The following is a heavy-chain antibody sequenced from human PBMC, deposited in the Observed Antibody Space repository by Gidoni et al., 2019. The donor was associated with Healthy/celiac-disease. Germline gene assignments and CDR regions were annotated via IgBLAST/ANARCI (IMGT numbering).Heavy chain of an antibody. D-gene: IGHD3-22*01. CDR1: GYTFTSYA. J-gene: IGHJ4*02. CDR3: ARGRYPTPFYDSSPFDY. CDR2: INAGNGNT. Sequence: QVQLVQSGAEVKKPGASVKVSCKASGYTFTSYAMHWVRQAPGQRLEWMGWINAGNGNTKYSQKFQGRVTITRDTSASTAYMELSSLRSEDTAVYYCARGRYPTPFYDSSPFDYWGQGTLVTVSS. V-gene: IGHV1-3*01.